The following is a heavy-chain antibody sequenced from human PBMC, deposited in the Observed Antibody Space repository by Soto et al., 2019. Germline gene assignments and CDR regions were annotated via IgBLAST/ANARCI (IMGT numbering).Heavy chain of an antibody. Sequence: QVQLVESGGGVVQPGRSLRLSCAASGFTFSSYAMHWVRQAPGKGLEWVAVISYDGSNKYYADSVKGRFTISRDNSKNPLYLQMNSLRAEDTAVYYCARDPVAYCGGDCRTFAYWGQGTLVTVSS. CDR1: GFTFSSYA. D-gene: IGHD2-21*02. V-gene: IGHV3-30-3*01. J-gene: IGHJ4*02. CDR3: ARDPVAYCGGDCRTFAY. CDR2: ISYDGSNK.